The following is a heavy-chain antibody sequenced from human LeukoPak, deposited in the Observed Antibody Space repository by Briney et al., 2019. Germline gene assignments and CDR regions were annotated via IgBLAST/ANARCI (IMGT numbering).Heavy chain of an antibody. CDR3: ARILXXAXHAFDI. J-gene: IGHJ3*02. V-gene: IGHV4-59*01. Sequence: SETLSLTCTVSGGSISSYYWSWIRQPPGKGLEWIGYIYYSGSTXXXXSLKSRVTISVDTSKNQFSLKLSSVTAADTAVYYCARILXXAXHAFDIWGQGTMVTVSS. CDR2: IYYSGST. CDR1: GGSISSYY. D-gene: IGHD2-15*01.